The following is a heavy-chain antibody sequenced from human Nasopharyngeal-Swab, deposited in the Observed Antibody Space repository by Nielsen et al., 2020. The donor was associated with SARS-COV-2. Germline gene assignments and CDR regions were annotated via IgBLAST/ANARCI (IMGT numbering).Heavy chain of an antibody. D-gene: IGHD4-23*01. CDR2: IKQDGSEK. Sequence: GESLKISCAASGFTFSSYWMSWVRQAPGKGLEWVANIKQDGSEKYYVDSVKGQFTISRDNAKNSLYLQMNSLRAEDTAVYYCARGSGGNSFRWVLGKTPAYYFDYWGQGTLVTVSS. V-gene: IGHV3-7*01. J-gene: IGHJ4*02. CDR1: GFTFSSYW. CDR3: ARGSGGNSFRWVLGKTPAYYFDY.